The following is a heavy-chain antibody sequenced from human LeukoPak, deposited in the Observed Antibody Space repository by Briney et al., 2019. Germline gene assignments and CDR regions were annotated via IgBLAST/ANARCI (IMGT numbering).Heavy chain of an antibody. CDR2: ISSSGTTI. CDR3: TRDGWGKYYFDC. D-gene: IGHD7-27*01. Sequence: PGGSLRLSCAASGFPFSDFYMSWIRQAPGKGLEWVSYISSSGTTIYYADSVKGRFTISRDNAKNSLYLQMNNLPAEDTAVYYCTRDGWGKYYFDCWGQGTLVTVSS. J-gene: IGHJ4*02. CDR1: GFPFSDFY. V-gene: IGHV3-11*01.